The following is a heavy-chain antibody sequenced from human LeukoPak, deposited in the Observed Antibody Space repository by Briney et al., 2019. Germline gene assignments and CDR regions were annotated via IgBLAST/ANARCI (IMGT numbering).Heavy chain of an antibody. CDR1: GFTLTTSE. CDR2: FSFNGEST. Sequence: GGSLTLSCAASGFTLTTSEMDWVRQAPGKGLEWVSSFSFNGESTYFADSVKGRFTISRDNSKNTLYLQMNSLRAEDTAVYYCAKGYSLGTYYYMDVWGKGTTVTVSS. D-gene: IGHD2-21*01. CDR3: AKGYSLGTYYYMDV. V-gene: IGHV3-23*01. J-gene: IGHJ6*03.